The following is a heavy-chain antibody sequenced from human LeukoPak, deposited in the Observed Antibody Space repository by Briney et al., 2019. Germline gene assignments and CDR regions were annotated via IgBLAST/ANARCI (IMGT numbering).Heavy chain of an antibody. J-gene: IGHJ5*02. Sequence: GASVKISCKASGYTFSSYTIHWVRQAPGQRPEWMGWINAGNDKRKYSQKFEARVTLTRDTSASTGYMELSSLTSEDTAVYYCARDHGGALASRSILFDPWGQGTPVTVSS. CDR2: INAGNDKR. CDR1: GYTFSSYT. V-gene: IGHV1-3*01. CDR3: ARDHGGALASRSILFDP. D-gene: IGHD3-3*02.